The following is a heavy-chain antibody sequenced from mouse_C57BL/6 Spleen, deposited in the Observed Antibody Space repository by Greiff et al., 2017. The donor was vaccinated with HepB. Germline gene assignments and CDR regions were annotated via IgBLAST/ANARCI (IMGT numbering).Heavy chain of an antibody. CDR2: IVPENGDT. CDR1: GFNIKDDY. Sequence: VQLQQSGAELVRPGASVKLSCTASGFNIKDDYMHWVKQRPEQGLEWIGWIVPENGDTEYASKFQGKATITADTSSNTAYLQLSSLTSEDTAVYYCTTDYDGGFAYWGQGTLVTVSA. V-gene: IGHV14-4*01. CDR3: TTDYDGGFAY. J-gene: IGHJ3*01. D-gene: IGHD2-4*01.